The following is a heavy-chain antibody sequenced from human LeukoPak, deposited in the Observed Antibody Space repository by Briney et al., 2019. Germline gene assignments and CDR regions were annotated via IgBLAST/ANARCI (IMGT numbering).Heavy chain of an antibody. CDR1: GGSSSNYY. J-gene: IGHJ4*02. D-gene: IGHD6-13*01. V-gene: IGHV4-4*07. Sequence: SETLSLTCTVSGGSSSNYYWSWIRQPAGKGLEWIGRISSSGSTNYNPSLKSRVTISVDTSKNQFSLKLSSVTAADTAVYYCARAGSSSWSDFDYWGQGTLVTVSS. CDR3: ARAGSSSWSDFDY. CDR2: ISSSGST.